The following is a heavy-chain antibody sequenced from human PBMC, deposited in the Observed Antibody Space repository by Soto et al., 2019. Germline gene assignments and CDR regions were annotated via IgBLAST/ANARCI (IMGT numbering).Heavy chain of an antibody. D-gene: IGHD6-13*01. CDR1: AYTFTSYG. J-gene: IGHJ4*02. CDR3: ERAHQTVAGDGIWY. Sequence: SVKVCCKASAYTFTSYGISLVRQSLGQGLEWMGWISGYNGYTNYAQKYQGRVTMTTDTSTSTAYMELRSLRSDDTAVYYCERAHQTVAGDGIWYWGQGTLVTDSS. V-gene: IGHV1-18*01. CDR2: ISGYNGYT.